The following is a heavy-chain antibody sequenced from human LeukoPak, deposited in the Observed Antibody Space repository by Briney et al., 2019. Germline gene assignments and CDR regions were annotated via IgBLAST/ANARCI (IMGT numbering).Heavy chain of an antibody. CDR3: ARDRSGSYFDY. CDR2: INHSGST. D-gene: IGHD3-22*01. V-gene: IGHV4-34*01. J-gene: IGHJ4*02. CDR1: GGSFSNYY. Sequence: PSETLSLTCAVYGGSFSNYYWSWIRQPPGKGLEWIGEINHSGSTNCNPSLKSRVTISVDTSKNQFPLKLSSVTAADTAVYYCARDRSGSYFDYWGQGTLVTVSS.